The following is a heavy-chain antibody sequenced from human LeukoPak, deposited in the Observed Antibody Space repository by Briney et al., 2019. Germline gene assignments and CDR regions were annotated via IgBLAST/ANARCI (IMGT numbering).Heavy chain of an antibody. D-gene: IGHD7-27*01. Sequence: SETLSLTCTVSGGSISYYYWSWIRQPAGKGLEWIGRIYISGSTNYNPSLKSRVTMSIDTSKNQFSLKLTSVTAADTAVYYCARKGGDDAFDFWGQGTMVTVSS. CDR1: GGSISYYY. CDR3: ARKGGDDAFDF. J-gene: IGHJ3*01. CDR2: IYISGST. V-gene: IGHV4-4*07.